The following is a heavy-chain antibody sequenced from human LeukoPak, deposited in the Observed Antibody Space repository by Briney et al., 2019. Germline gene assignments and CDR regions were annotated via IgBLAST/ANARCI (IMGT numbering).Heavy chain of an antibody. CDR1: GFTFSSYG. J-gene: IGHJ5*02. CDR2: IWYDGSNK. D-gene: IGHD5-12*01. Sequence: GRSLRLSCAASGFTFSSYGMHWVRQAPGKGLEWVAVIWYDGSNKYYADSVKGRFTISRDNSKNTLYLQMNSLRAEDTAMYYCARDPSGRGVATTSWGQGTLVTVSS. CDR3: ARDPSGRGVATTS. V-gene: IGHV3-33*01.